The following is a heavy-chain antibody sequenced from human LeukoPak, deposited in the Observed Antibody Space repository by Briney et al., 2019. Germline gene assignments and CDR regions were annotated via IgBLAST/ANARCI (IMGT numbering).Heavy chain of an antibody. J-gene: IGHJ6*03. CDR3: ATEPIFGVVTVYYYYYMDV. CDR2: IIPIFGTA. CDR1: GGTFSSYA. V-gene: IGHV1-69*05. Sequence: SVKVSCKASGGTFSSYAISWVRQAPGQGLEWVGRIIPIFGTANYAQKFQGRVTITTDESTSTAYMELSSLRSEDTAVYYCATEPIFGVVTVYYYYYMDVWGKGTTVTVSS. D-gene: IGHD3-3*01.